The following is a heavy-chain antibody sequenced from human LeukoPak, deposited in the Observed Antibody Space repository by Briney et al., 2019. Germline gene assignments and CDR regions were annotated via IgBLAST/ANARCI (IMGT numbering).Heavy chain of an antibody. Sequence: GGSLRLPCATSGFTFSGSAMHWVREASGKGLEWVGRIRSKANSYATAYAASVKGRFTISRDDSKNTAYLQMNSLKTEDTAVYYCTRLSPPDYWGQGTLVTVSS. J-gene: IGHJ4*02. CDR3: TRLSPPDY. V-gene: IGHV3-73*01. CDR1: GFTFSGSA. CDR2: IRSKANSYAT.